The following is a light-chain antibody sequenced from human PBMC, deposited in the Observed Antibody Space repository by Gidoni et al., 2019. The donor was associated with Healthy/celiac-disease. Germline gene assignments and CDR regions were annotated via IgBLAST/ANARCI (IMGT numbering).Light chain of an antibody. CDR3: QKYGSSPWT. Sequence: EIVLTQPPGTLSLSPGERSTLSCRASQSVSSSDLPGYQQKPGQAPRLLSYGASSRATGITDRFSGSGSGTDFTLTISRLEPEDFVVYYCQKYGSSPWTFGQGTKVEIK. J-gene: IGKJ1*01. CDR2: GAS. V-gene: IGKV3-20*01. CDR1: QSVSSSD.